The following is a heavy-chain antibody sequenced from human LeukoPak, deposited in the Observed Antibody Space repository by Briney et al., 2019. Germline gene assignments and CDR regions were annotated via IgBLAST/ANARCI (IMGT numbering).Heavy chain of an antibody. CDR3: ASRGPNLDY. Sequence: PGGSLRLSCAASGFTFSSYAMSWVRQAPGKGLEYVSAISSNGGSTYYANSVKGRFTISRDNSKNTLYLQMGSLRAEDMAVYYCASRGPNLDYWGQGTLVTVSS. CDR2: ISSNGGST. D-gene: IGHD1-14*01. CDR1: GFTFSSYA. V-gene: IGHV3-64*01. J-gene: IGHJ4*02.